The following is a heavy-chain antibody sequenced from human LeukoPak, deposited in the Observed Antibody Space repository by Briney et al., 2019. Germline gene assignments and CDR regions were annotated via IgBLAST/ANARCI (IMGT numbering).Heavy chain of an antibody. CDR1: GYTFTSYY. Sequence: ASVKVSCKASGYTFTSYYMHWVRQAPGQGLEWMGIINPSVGSTSYAQKFQGIVTMTRDTSTSTVYMELSSLRSEDTAVYYCASNHMVRGANWYFDLWGRGPLVTVSS. J-gene: IGHJ2*01. V-gene: IGHV1-46*01. CDR3: ASNHMVRGANWYFDL. CDR2: INPSVGST. D-gene: IGHD3-10*01.